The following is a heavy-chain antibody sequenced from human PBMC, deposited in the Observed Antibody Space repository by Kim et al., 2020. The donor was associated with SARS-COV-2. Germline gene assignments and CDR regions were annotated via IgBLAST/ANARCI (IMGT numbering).Heavy chain of an antibody. D-gene: IGHD6-13*01. Sequence: SETLSLTCSVSGVSISGYYWSWIRQSPGKGLEWIGDMDYSGNTKYNPSLKSRATISGDTSKKLFSLTLTFVTEADTAGYYCARTYSTRWYYWEYWGQGTL. CDR3: ARTYSTRWYYWEY. CDR2: MDYSGNT. V-gene: IGHV4-59*13. CDR1: GVSISGYY. J-gene: IGHJ4*02.